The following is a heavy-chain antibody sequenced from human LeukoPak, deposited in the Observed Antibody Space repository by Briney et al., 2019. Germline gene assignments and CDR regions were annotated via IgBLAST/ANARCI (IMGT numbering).Heavy chain of an antibody. J-gene: IGHJ3*02. V-gene: IGHV4-4*09. Sequence: SETLSLTCTVSGGSNSSYYWSWIRQPPGKGLEWIGYIYTSGSTNYNPSLKSRVTISVDTSKNQFSLKLSSVTAADTAVYYCARPSEGIAAAGAAFDIWGQGTMVTVSS. CDR1: GGSNSSYY. CDR3: ARPSEGIAAAGAAFDI. D-gene: IGHD6-13*01. CDR2: IYTSGST.